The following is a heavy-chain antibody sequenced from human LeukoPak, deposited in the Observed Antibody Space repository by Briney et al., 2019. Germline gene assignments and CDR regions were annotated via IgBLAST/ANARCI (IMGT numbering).Heavy chain of an antibody. Sequence: GESLKISCKGSGYSFTSYWIGWVRQMPGKGLEWMGIIYPGDSDTRYSPSFQGQVTISADKSISTAYLQWSSLKASDTAMYCCARRKMTPRSLDAFDIWGQGTMVTVSS. CDR1: GYSFTSYW. D-gene: IGHD2-15*01. CDR2: IYPGDSDT. V-gene: IGHV5-51*01. J-gene: IGHJ3*02. CDR3: ARRKMTPRSLDAFDI.